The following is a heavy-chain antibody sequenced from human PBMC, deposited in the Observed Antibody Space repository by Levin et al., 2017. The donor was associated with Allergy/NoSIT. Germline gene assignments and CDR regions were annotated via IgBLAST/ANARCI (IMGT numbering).Heavy chain of an antibody. Sequence: PGGSLRLSCAASGFSLSNSWLNWVRQAPGKGLEWIGRISSKPDGAATDYAAPLKGRFTISRDDSTNMLYLQMNSLKVDDTATYYCTTQFQWWGQGTLVTVSS. CDR1: GFSLSNSW. CDR3: TTQFQW. D-gene: IGHD6-19*01. J-gene: IGHJ4*02. V-gene: IGHV3-15*01. CDR2: ISSKPDGAAT.